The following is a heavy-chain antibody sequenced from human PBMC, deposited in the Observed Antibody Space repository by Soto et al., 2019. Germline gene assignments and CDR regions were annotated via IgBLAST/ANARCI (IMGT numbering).Heavy chain of an antibody. D-gene: IGHD3-16*01. CDR1: GFTFSSYG. CDR2: IWYDGSNK. J-gene: IGHJ6*02. CDR3: ARDQGESDYGMDV. V-gene: IGHV3-33*01. Sequence: GGSLRLSCAASGFTFSSYGMHWVRQAPGKGLEWVAVIWYDGSNKYYADSVKGRFTISRDNSKNTLYLQMNSLRAEDTAVYYCARDQGESDYGMDVWGQGTTVTVSS.